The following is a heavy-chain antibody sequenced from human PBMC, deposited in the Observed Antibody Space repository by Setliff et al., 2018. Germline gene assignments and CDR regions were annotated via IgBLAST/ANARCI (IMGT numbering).Heavy chain of an antibody. D-gene: IGHD3-16*01. CDR3: ARTTGYRLEGDFDY. V-gene: IGHV3-11*01. Sequence: PGGSLRLSCAASGFTFSNYYMTWIRQAPGKGLEWISYIHDSGNPTYYADSVKGRSTVSRDNAKNSLYLQMTSLRAEDKAIYYCARTTGYRLEGDFDYWGQGTLVTVSS. J-gene: IGHJ4*02. CDR2: IHDSGNPT. CDR1: GFTFSNYY.